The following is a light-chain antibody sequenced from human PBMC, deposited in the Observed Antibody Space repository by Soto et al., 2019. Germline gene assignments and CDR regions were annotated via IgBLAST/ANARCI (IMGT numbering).Light chain of an antibody. CDR2: KAS. V-gene: IGKV1-5*03. Sequence: DIQMTQSPSTLSGSVGDRVTITCRASQTISSWLAWYQQKPGKAPKLLIYKASTLKSGVPSRFSGSGSGTEFTLTIRSLQPDDFATYYCQHYNSYSEALGQGTKVDXK. J-gene: IGKJ1*01. CDR3: QHYNSYSEA. CDR1: QTISSW.